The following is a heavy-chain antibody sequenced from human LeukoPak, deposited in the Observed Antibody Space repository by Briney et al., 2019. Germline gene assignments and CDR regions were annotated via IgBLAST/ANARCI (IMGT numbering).Heavy chain of an antibody. Sequence: GGSLRLSCAASGFTFSSYSMSWVRQAPGKGLEWVSAISGSGSSTYYADSVKGRFTISRDNSKNTLYLQMNSLTAEDTAVYYSLSSGWGLDYWGQGTLVTVSS. CDR1: GFTFSSYS. V-gene: IGHV3-23*01. CDR3: LSSGWGLDY. CDR2: ISGSGSST. D-gene: IGHD3-10*01. J-gene: IGHJ4*02.